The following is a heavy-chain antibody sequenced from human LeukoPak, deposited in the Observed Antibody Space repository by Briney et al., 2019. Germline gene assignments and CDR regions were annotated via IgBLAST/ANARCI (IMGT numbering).Heavy chain of an antibody. J-gene: IGHJ4*02. V-gene: IGHV3-30*18. CDR1: GFTFSSYG. D-gene: IGHD5-18*01. CDR3: AKWGYSYGIGGYFDY. CDR2: ISYDGSNK. Sequence: GGSLRLSCAASGFTFSSYGMHWVRQAPGKGLEWVAVISYDGSNKYYADSVKGRFTISRDNSKNTLYLQMNSLRAEDTAVYYCAKWGYSYGIGGYFDYWGQGTLVTVSS.